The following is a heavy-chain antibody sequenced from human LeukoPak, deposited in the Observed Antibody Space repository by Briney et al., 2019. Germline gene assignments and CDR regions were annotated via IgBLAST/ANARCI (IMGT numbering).Heavy chain of an antibody. J-gene: IGHJ3*02. CDR2: MSGSTGT. CDR3: AKARGGSMIDVFDM. V-gene: IGHV3-23*01. Sequence: PGRSLRLSCVVSGFTFKNYAMSWVRQAPGEGLEWVSAMSGSTGTYYADSVKGRFTISRDNSKNALYLQMNSLRVEDTAFYYCAKARGGSMIDVFDMWGQGTMVTVSS. CDR1: GFTFKNYA. D-gene: IGHD3-22*01.